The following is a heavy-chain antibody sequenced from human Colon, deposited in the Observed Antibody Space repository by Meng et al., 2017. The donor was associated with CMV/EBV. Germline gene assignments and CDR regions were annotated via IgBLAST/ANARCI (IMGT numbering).Heavy chain of an antibody. J-gene: IGHJ4*02. CDR1: GGTFSSYT. CDR2: IIPILGIA. D-gene: IGHD2-2*01. Sequence: SVKVSCKASGGTFSSYTISWVRQAPGQGLEWMGRIIPILGIANYAQKFQGRVTITADKSTSTAYMELSSLRSEDTAVYYCARERYCSSTSCLQVDNYWGQGTLVTVSS. V-gene: IGHV1-69*04. CDR3: ARERYCSSTSCLQVDNY.